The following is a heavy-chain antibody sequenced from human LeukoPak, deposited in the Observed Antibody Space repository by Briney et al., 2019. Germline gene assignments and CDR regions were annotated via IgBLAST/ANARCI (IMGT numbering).Heavy chain of an antibody. V-gene: IGHV3-53*01. J-gene: IGHJ4*02. CDR3: LRKTDTLVSGDF. D-gene: IGHD3-10*01. CDR2: IYSGGGT. Sequence: AGGSLRLSCAASGFSVSSNFMSWVRQAPGKGPECVSLIYSGGGTYYADSVKGRFTISRDKSKNTLYLQMNSLRVEDTAVYYCLRKTDTLVSGDFWGQGTLVSVSS. CDR1: GFSVSSNF.